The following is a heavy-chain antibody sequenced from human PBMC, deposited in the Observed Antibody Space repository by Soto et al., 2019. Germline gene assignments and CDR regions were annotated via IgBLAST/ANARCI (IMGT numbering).Heavy chain of an antibody. J-gene: IGHJ4*02. CDR2: IYYSGST. D-gene: IGHD1-26*01. CDR3: AREGGIVGATAADY. CDR1: GGSISNYY. V-gene: IGHV4-59*01. Sequence: SETLSLTCTVSGGSISNYYWTWIRQPPGKGLEWIGYIYYSGSTNYNPSLKSRVTISVDTSKNQISLKLSSVTAADTAVYYCAREGGIVGATAADYWGQGTLVTVSS.